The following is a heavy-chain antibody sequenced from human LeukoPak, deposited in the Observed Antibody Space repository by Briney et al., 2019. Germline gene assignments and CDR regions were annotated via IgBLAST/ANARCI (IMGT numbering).Heavy chain of an antibody. CDR2: ISGSGGST. CDR1: GFAFSSYA. Sequence: GGSLRLSCAASGFAFSSYAMSWVRQAPGKGLEWVSAISGSGGSTYYADSVKGRFTISRDNSKNTLYLQMNSLRAEDTAVYYCAKGIVGATRKINFFDYWGQGTLVTVSS. D-gene: IGHD1-26*01. V-gene: IGHV3-23*01. J-gene: IGHJ4*02. CDR3: AKGIVGATRKINFFDY.